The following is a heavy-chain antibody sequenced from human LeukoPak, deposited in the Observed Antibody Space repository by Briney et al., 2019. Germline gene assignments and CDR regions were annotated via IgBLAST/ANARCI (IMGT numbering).Heavy chain of an antibody. CDR3: ARCGATVTMFFDY. CDR1: GYTFSIYG. V-gene: IGHV1-18*01. Sequence: GASVKVSCKASGYTFSIYGITWVRQAPGQGLEWMGFISADNGNTNYAQKFQGRVTMTTDTSTSTAYMELRSLRADDTAVYYCARCGATVTMFFDYWGQGTLSPSPQ. D-gene: IGHD4-17*01. CDR2: ISADNGNT. J-gene: IGHJ4*02.